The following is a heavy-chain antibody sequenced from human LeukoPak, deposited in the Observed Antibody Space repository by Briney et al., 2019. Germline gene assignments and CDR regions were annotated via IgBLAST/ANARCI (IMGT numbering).Heavy chain of an antibody. Sequence: QPGRSLRLSCAASGFTFSSYAMHWVRQAPGKGLEWVAVISYDGSNKYYADSVKGRFTISRDNSKNTLYLQMNSLRAEDTAVYYCASSSGSPYWGQGTLVTVSS. CDR2: ISYDGSNK. CDR3: ASSSGSPY. V-gene: IGHV3-30*04. CDR1: GFTFSSYA. J-gene: IGHJ4*02. D-gene: IGHD6-19*01.